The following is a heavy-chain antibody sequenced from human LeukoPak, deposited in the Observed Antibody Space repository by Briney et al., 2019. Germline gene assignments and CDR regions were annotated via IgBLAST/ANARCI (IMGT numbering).Heavy chain of an antibody. CDR2: IYYSGST. J-gene: IGHJ4*02. CDR1: GGSISSYY. D-gene: IGHD1-1*01. V-gene: IGHV4-59*12. Sequence: SETLSLTCTVSGGSISSYYWSWIRQPPGKGLEWIGYIYYSGSTNYNPSLKSRVTISADASKNQFSLKLSSVTAADTAVYYCARGRGYSYWGQGTLVTVSS. CDR3: ARGRGYSY.